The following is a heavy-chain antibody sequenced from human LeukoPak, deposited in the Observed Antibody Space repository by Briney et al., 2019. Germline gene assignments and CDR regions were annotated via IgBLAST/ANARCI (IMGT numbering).Heavy chain of an antibody. CDR1: GYTFTYYA. CDR2: ISGYNGNT. V-gene: IGHV1-18*01. J-gene: IGHJ4*02. CDR3: ARDTITYGTPGDY. Sequence: ASVNVSCKTSGYTFTYYAVSWVRQAPGQGLEWMGWISGYNGNTNYAQEFQGRVTMTTDTSTSTAYMELRSLRSDDTAVYFCARDTITYGTPGDYWGQGTLVTVSS. D-gene: IGHD1-1*01.